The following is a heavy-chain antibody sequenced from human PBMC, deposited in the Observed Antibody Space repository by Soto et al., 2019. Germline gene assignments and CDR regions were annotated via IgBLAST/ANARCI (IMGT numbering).Heavy chain of an antibody. Sequence: VVSRRVSCAASGFTFSSYGMHWVRQAPGEGLEWVAVRWYDGSNKYYAYSVKGRVNSCRDNSKNTPYLQMNSLRAEDTAVYYCARDQSESSGCQYYYGMDVWGQGTTVTVSS. CDR1: GFTFSSYG. D-gene: IGHD6-19*01. V-gene: IGHV3-33*01. CDR2: RWYDGSNK. CDR3: ARDQSESSGCQYYYGMDV. J-gene: IGHJ6*02.